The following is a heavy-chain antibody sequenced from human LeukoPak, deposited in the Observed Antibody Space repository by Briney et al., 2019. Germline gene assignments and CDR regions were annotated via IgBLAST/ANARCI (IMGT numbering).Heavy chain of an antibody. CDR2: LRYDGSNK. D-gene: IGHD3-3*01. J-gene: IGHJ3*02. Sequence: GGSVSLFCASSGFTFSIYGKLGVRHARGKGRVYGAFLRYDGSNKYYADYVQGRFTISRDNSKNTLYLQMNSLRAEETAVYYCAKSFWPPGKAAFDIWGQGTMVTVSS. CDR1: GFTFSIYG. V-gene: IGHV3-30*02. CDR3: AKSFWPPGKAAFDI.